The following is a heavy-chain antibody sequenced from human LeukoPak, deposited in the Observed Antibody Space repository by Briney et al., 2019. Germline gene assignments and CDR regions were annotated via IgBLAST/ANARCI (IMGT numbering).Heavy chain of an antibody. Sequence: PGGSLRLSCAASGFTFSNYDMHWVRHVAGKGLEWVSGIGTAGDTYYPASVKGRFTISRENAKNSLYLQMNSLSAGDTAVYYCASSPAYSSSWYAIDNWGQGTLVTVSS. V-gene: IGHV3-13*01. CDR3: ASSPAYSSSWYAIDN. J-gene: IGHJ4*02. D-gene: IGHD6-13*01. CDR2: IGTAGDT. CDR1: GFTFSNYD.